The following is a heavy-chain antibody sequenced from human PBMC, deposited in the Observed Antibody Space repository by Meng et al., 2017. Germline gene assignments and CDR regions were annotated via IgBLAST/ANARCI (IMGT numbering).Heavy chain of an antibody. CDR2: ISWNSGSI. D-gene: IGHD3-9*01. CDR3: SRAILTGYYYFDY. V-gene: IGHV3-9*01. J-gene: IGHJ4*02. Sequence: SLKISCAASGFTFDDYAIHWVRQAPGKGLEWVSGISWNSGSIGYADSVKGRFTISRDNAKNSLYLQMNSLRAEDTALYYCSRAILTGYYYFDYWGQGTLVTVSS. CDR1: GFTFDDYA.